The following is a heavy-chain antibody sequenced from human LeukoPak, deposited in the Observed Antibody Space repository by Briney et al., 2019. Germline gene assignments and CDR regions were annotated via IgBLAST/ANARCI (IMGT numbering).Heavy chain of an antibody. V-gene: IGHV4-59*08. Sequence: PSETLSLTCTVSGGSISSYYWSWIRQPPGKGLEWIGYIYYSGSTNYNPSLKSRVTISVDTSKNQFSLKLSSVTAADTAVYYCARQRGSYGDLYYFDYWGQGTLVTVSS. CDR1: GGSISSYY. J-gene: IGHJ4*02. D-gene: IGHD4-17*01. CDR2: IYYSGST. CDR3: ARQRGSYGDLYYFDY.